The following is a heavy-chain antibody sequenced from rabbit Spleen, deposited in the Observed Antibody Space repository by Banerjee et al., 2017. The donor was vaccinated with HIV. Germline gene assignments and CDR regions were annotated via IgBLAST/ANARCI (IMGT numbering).Heavy chain of an antibody. J-gene: IGHJ6*01. CDR1: GFSFSNSDY. Sequence: QSLEESGGDLVKPGASLTLTCTASGFSFSNSDYMCWVRQAPGKGLEWISCIGGSSSDFTYSATWAKGRFTCSKTSSTTMTLQMTSLTVADTATYFCARDTGTSFSTYGMDLWGPGPLVTVS. CDR2: IGGSSSDFT. CDR3: ARDTGTSFSTYGMDL. V-gene: IGHV1S40*01. D-gene: IGHD7-1*01.